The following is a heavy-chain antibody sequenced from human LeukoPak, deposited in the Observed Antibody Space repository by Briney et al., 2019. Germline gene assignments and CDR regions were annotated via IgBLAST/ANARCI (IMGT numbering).Heavy chain of an antibody. CDR2: ISGSGGST. V-gene: IGHV3-23*01. J-gene: IGHJ4*02. CDR3: ARGMGYYDSSGYPY. D-gene: IGHD3-22*01. Sequence: GGSLRLSCAASGFTFSSYAMSWVRQAPGKGLEWVSAISGSGGSTYYADSVKGRFTISRDNAKNSLYLQMNSLRAEDTAVYYCARGMGYYDSSGYPYWGQGTLVTVSS. CDR1: GFTFSSYA.